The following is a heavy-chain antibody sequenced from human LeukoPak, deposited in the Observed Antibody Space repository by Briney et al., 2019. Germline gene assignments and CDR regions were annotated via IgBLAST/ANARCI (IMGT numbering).Heavy chain of an antibody. V-gene: IGHV4-38-2*02. CDR3: ARVEEGHYYDSSGYYLGDY. D-gene: IGHD3-22*01. CDR1: GYSISSGYY. CDR2: IYHSGST. Sequence: SETLSLTCTVSGYSISSGYYWSWIRQPPGKGLEWIGSIYHSGSTYYNPSLKSRVTISVDTSKNQFSLKLSSVTAADTAVYYCARVEEGHYYDSSGYYLGDYWGQGTLVTVSS. J-gene: IGHJ4*02.